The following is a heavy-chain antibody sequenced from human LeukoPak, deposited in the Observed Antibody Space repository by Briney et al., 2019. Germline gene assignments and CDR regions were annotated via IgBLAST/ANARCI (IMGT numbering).Heavy chain of an antibody. CDR3: ARVKAKLVRGYSGQDIDY. J-gene: IGHJ4*02. CDR2: IYHSGTT. Sequence: SETLSLTCAVSSYSISSISYWGWIRQPPGKGLELIGTIYHSGTTYYNPSLKSRLTISVDTSKNQFSLRLSSVTAADTAVYYCARVKAKLVRGYSGQDIDYWGQGTLVTVSS. V-gene: IGHV4-38-2*01. D-gene: IGHD5-12*01. CDR1: SYSISSISY.